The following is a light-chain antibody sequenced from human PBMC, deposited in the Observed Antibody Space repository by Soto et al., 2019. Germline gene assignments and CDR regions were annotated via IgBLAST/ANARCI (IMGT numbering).Light chain of an antibody. Sequence: EVVLTQSPGTLVLSPGGRAPLPCRAGQSVSRRFAWYQQRPGQSPRLLISGASMRASGVPVRFIGSGSGTDFTLTITRLEPEDFAVYYCQQYGGSPITFGLGTRLEIK. CDR2: GAS. V-gene: IGKV3-20*01. CDR1: QSVSRRF. J-gene: IGKJ5*01. CDR3: QQYGGSPIT.